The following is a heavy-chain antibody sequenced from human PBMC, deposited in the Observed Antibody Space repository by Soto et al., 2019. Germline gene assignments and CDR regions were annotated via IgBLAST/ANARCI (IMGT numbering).Heavy chain of an antibody. CDR3: ARDLGGSPTGYSSGWPIDY. CDR1: GFKFSTYA. J-gene: IGHJ4*02. D-gene: IGHD6-19*01. Sequence: GGSLRLSCAAPGFKFSTYAMYWVRQAPGKGLEWVAVIWYDGSNKYYADSVKGRFTISRDNSKNTLYLQINSLRAEDTAVYYCARDLGGSPTGYSSGWPIDYWGQGTLVTVSS. V-gene: IGHV3-33*01. CDR2: IWYDGSNK.